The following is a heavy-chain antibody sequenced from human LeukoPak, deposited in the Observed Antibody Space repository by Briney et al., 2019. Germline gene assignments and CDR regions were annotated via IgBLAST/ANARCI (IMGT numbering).Heavy chain of an antibody. Sequence: ASVKVSCKASGYTFTSYGISWVRQAPGQGLEWMGWISAYNGNTNYAQKLQDRVTMTTDTSTSTAYMELRSLRSDDTAVYYCAREYDFWSGSPLRDYYGMDVWGQGTTVTVSS. CDR2: ISAYNGNT. CDR1: GYTFTSYG. CDR3: AREYDFWSGSPLRDYYGMDV. J-gene: IGHJ6*02. D-gene: IGHD3-3*01. V-gene: IGHV1-18*01.